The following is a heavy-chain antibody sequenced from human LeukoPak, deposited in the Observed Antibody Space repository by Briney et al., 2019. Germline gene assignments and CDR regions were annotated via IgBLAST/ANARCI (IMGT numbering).Heavy chain of an antibody. CDR1: GYTFTSYA. D-gene: IGHD6-19*01. CDR3: ARDAASLWAVAGTDFDY. V-gene: IGHV7-4-1*02. CDR2: INTNTGNP. Sequence: ASVKVSCKASGYTFTSYAMNWVRQAPGQGLEWMGWINTNTGNPTYAQGFTGRFVFSLDTSVSTAYLQISSLKAEDTAVYYCARDAASLWAVAGTDFDYWGQGTLVTVSS. J-gene: IGHJ4*02.